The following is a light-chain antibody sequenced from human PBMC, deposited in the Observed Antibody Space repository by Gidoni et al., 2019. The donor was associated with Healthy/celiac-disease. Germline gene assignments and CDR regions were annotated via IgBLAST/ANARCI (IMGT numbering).Light chain of an antibody. CDR1: QSVLYSSNNKNY. CDR3: QQYYSTPQT. CDR2: WAS. V-gene: IGKV4-1*01. J-gene: IGKJ2*01. Sequence: DIVMTQHPDSLAVSLGERATINCKSSQSVLYSSNNKNYLAWYQQKPGQPPKLLIYWASTRESGVPDRFSGSGSGTDFTLTISSLQAEDVAVYYCQQYYSTPQTFGQGTKLEIK.